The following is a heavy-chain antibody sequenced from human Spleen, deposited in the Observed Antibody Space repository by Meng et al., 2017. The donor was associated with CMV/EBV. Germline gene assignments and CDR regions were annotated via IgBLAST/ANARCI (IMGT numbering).Heavy chain of an antibody. V-gene: IGHV3-23*01. CDR2: ISGSGGST. D-gene: IGHD3-3*01. J-gene: IGHJ3*02. CDR1: GFTFSSYA. Sequence: GESLNSCAASGFTFSSYAMSWVRQAPGKGLEWVSAISGSGGSTYYADSVKGRFTISRDNSKNTLYLQMNSLRAEDTAVYYCARVLGGVVIDDAFDIWGQGTMVTVSS. CDR3: ARVLGGVVIDDAFDI.